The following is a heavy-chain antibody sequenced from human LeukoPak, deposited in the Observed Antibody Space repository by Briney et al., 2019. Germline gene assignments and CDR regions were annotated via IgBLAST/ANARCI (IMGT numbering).Heavy chain of an antibody. D-gene: IGHD4/OR15-4a*01. J-gene: IGHJ6*03. CDR2: MNPNSGNT. CDR3: ARGRQPRVRYYYYYMDV. CDR1: GYTFTSYD. Sequence: ALVKVSCKASGYTFTSYDINWVRQATGQGLEWMGWMNPNSGNTGYAQKFQGRVTMTRNTSISTAYMELSSLRSEDTAVYYCARGRQPRVRYYYYYMDVWGKGTTVTVSS. V-gene: IGHV1-8*01.